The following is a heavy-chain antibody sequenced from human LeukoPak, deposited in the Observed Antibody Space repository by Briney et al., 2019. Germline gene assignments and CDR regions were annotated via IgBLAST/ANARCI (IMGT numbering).Heavy chain of an antibody. CDR2: IYYSGST. Sequence: PSETLSLTCTVYARSVTSYYWGWIRPPQGMGLVWLGYIYYSGSTNANPSLKSRVTISAATSKNQSSLKPSSVTAAETAVNYWARDGFGGGHYVDTAMVGHNWFDPWGQGTLVTVSS. CDR3: ARDGFGGGHYVDTAMVGHNWFDP. J-gene: IGHJ5*02. D-gene: IGHD5-18*01. CDR1: ARSVTSYY. V-gene: IGHV4-59*02.